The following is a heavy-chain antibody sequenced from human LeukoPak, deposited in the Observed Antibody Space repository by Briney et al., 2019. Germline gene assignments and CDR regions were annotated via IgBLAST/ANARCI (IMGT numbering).Heavy chain of an antibody. CDR1: GYTFTSYG. V-gene: IGHV1-18*01. CDR2: NSAYNGNT. D-gene: IGHD3-3*01. J-gene: IGHJ5*02. CDR3: ARTYDFWSGYWFDP. Sequence: ASVKVSCKASGYTFTSYGISWVRQAPGQGLEWMGWNSAYNGNTNYAQKLQGRVTMTTDTSTSTAYMELRSLRSDDTAVYYCARTYDFWSGYWFDPWGQGTLVTVSS.